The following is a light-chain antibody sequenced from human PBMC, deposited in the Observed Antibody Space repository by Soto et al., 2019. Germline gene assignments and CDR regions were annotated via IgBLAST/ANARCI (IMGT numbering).Light chain of an antibody. CDR1: QGIGSD. CDR2: AAS. J-gene: IGKJ1*01. V-gene: IGKV1-6*01. Sequence: AIQMTQSPSSLSASVGDRVTISCRASQGIGSDLAWYQQKPGKAPRLLIFAASNLQSGVPSRFSGSGSDTDFTLTISRLQPEDFATYYCLQLYNFSWTFGQGTKVDIK. CDR3: LQLYNFSWT.